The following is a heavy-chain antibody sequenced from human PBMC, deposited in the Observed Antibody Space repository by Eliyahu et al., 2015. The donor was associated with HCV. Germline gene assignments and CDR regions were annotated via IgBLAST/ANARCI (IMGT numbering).Heavy chain of an antibody. CDR3: TKGGVASPFDY. D-gene: IGHD5-12*01. Sequence: EVQLLESGGGLEQPGGSLRLSCAXSGFIFRSYAMTWVRQTPGKGLEWVSSTGGSGTTKYYADSVKGRFTISRDNSKNTLYLQMDSLTVEDTAVYYCTKGGVASPFDYWGQGTLVTVSS. V-gene: IGHV3-23*01. J-gene: IGHJ4*02. CDR2: TGGSGTTK. CDR1: GFIFRSYA.